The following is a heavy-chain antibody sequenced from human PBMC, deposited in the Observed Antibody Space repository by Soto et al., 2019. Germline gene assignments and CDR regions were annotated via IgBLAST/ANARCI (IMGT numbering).Heavy chain of an antibody. Sequence: QVQLVQSGAEVKKPGASVKVSCKASGYTFTSYDINSVRQATGQGLEWMGWRNPNSGNTDYAQKFQGRITMTRNSSISTAYRELSSLKSEDTAVYYCARSTNDYGDRHWGQGPLVTVSS. CDR2: RNPNSGNT. V-gene: IGHV1-8*01. D-gene: IGHD4-17*01. CDR1: GYTFTSYD. CDR3: ARSTNDYGDRH. J-gene: IGHJ4*02.